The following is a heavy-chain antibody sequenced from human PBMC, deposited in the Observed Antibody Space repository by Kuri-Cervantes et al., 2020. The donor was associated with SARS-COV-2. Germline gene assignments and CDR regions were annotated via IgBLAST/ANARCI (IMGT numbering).Heavy chain of an antibody. V-gene: IGHV3-30*03. D-gene: IGHD3-3*01. J-gene: IGHJ5*02. CDR2: ISYDGSYT. CDR1: GFTFNLYG. Sequence: GGSLRLSCAASGFTFNLYGMHWVRQAPGKGLEWMSFISYDGSYTYYADSVKGRFTIYRDNSKNTLYLQMKSLRGEDTAVYYCTRGDTKNYYYWSGYYAAEWFDPWGQGMLVTVSS. CDR3: TRGDTKNYYYWSGYYAAEWFDP.